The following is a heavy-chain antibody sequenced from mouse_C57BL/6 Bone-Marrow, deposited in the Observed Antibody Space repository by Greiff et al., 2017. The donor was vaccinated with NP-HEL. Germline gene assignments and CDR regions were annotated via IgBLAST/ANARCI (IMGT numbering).Heavy chain of an antibody. CDR3: ARWEGNSYYFDY. CDR2: ISYDGSN. V-gene: IGHV3-6*01. J-gene: IGHJ2*01. Sequence: VQLKESGPGLVKPSQSLSLTCSFPCSSIPSGYYWNWIRQFPGNKLEWMGYISYDGSNNYNPSLKNRISITRDTSKNQFFLKLNSVTTEDTATYYCARWEGNSYYFDYWGQGTTLTVSS. CDR1: CSSIPSGYY. D-gene: IGHD2-1*01.